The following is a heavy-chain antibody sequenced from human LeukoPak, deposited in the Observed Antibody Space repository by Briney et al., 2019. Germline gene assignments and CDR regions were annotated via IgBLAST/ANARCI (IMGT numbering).Heavy chain of an antibody. CDR1: GGTFSSYT. Sequence: SVKASCKASGGTFSSYTISWVRQAPGQGLEWMGRIIPILGIANYAQKFQGRVTITADKSTSTAYMELSSLRSEDTAVYYCARSSPDSESIATPYYFDYWGQGTLVTVSS. D-gene: IGHD6-6*01. J-gene: IGHJ4*02. V-gene: IGHV1-69*02. CDR3: ARSSPDSESIATPYYFDY. CDR2: IIPILGIA.